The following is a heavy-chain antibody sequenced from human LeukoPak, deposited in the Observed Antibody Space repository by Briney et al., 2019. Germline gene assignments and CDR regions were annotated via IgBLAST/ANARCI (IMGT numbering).Heavy chain of an antibody. CDR2: IYSGGST. CDR3: ARDPVTVTNYYGMDV. D-gene: IGHD4-17*01. CDR1: GFTFNNDW. J-gene: IGHJ6*02. V-gene: IGHV3-53*01. Sequence: GGSLRLSCAASGFTFNNDWMNWVRQAPGKGLEWVSVIYSGGSTYYADSVKGRFTISRDNSKNTLYLQMNSLRAGDTAVYYCARDPVTVTNYYGMDVWGQGTTVTVSS.